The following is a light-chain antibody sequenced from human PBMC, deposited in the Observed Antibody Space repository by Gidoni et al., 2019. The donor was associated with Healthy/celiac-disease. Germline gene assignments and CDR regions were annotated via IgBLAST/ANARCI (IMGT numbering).Light chain of an antibody. CDR1: SSNIGSNY. CDR2: RNN. J-gene: IGLJ3*02. Sequence: QSVLTPPPSASGTPGQRVTISCSGSSSNIGSNYVYWYQQLPGTAPKLLIYRNNQRPSGVRDRFSGSKSGTSASLAISGLRSEDEADYYCAAWDDSLSGGVFGGGTKLTVL. V-gene: IGLV1-47*01. CDR3: AAWDDSLSGGV.